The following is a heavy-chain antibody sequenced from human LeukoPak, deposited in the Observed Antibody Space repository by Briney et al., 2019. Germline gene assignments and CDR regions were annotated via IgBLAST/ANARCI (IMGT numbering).Heavy chain of an antibody. Sequence: SETLSLTCIVSGGSISSSGYYWDWIRQPPGKGLEWIGNFYYTGSTYYNPSLKSRITISVDTSENQFSLKLRSVTAADTAVYYCARHSRSGYGDYESAFDIWGQGTMVTVSS. J-gene: IGHJ3*02. D-gene: IGHD5-12*01. V-gene: IGHV4-39*01. CDR2: FYYTGST. CDR3: ARHSRSGYGDYESAFDI. CDR1: GGSISSSGYY.